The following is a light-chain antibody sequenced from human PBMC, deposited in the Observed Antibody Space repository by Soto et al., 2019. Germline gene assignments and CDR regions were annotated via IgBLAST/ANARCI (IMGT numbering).Light chain of an antibody. CDR2: GAS. CDR1: QSVSSN. V-gene: IGKV3-15*01. CDR3: QQYNNWPPSRT. J-gene: IGKJ1*01. Sequence: EIVITQSPATLSVSPGERATLSCRASQSVSSNLAWYQQKPGQGPRLLIYGASTRATGIPARFSGSGSGTEFTLTISSLQSEDFAVYYCQQYNNWPPSRTFGQGTKVDI.